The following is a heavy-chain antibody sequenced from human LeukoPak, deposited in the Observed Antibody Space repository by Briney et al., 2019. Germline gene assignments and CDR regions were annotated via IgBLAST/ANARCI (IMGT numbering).Heavy chain of an antibody. CDR2: IYPGDSDT. CDR1: GYSFTSYR. D-gene: IGHD3-10*01. CDR3: ARGSARYGNAEYFQH. V-gene: IGHV5-51*01. J-gene: IGHJ1*01. Sequence: GESLKISCKGSGYSFTSYRIGWVRQMPGEGLEWMGIIYPGDSDTRYSPSFQGQVTISADKSISTAYLQWSSLKASDTAMYYCARGSARYGNAEYFQHWGQGTLVTVSS.